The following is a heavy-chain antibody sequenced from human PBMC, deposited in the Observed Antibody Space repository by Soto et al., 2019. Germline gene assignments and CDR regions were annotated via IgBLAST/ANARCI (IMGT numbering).Heavy chain of an antibody. D-gene: IGHD2-15*01. J-gene: IGHJ6*02. V-gene: IGHV2-5*02. CDR2: IYWDDDK. CDR1: GFSRSTIGVG. Sequence: QITLKESGPTLVKPTQTLTLTCTFSGFSRSTIGVGVAWIRQPPGKALEWLPLIYWDDDKRYRPSLESKLTITKNTSKNPVVLTMTNMLSVDTATYYCVYLCCSGGSCYWFSFSGMDVWGQGTTVTVSS. CDR3: VYLCCSGGSCYWFSFSGMDV.